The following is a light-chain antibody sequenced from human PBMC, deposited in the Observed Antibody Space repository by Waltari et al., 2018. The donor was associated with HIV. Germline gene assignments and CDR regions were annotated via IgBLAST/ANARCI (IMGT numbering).Light chain of an antibody. CDR2: RDS. CDR3: AVWDDNLHGGL. V-gene: IGLV1-47*01. Sequence: QSVLTQPPSASGTPGQRVSISCSGRTSNTGSYSVYCFQQFPGTAPKLLLRRDSARPSGVPARFSGAKSGTSASLAISGLRSEDEADYFWAVWDDNLHGGLFGGGTKLTVL. J-gene: IGLJ3*02. CDR1: TSNTGSYS.